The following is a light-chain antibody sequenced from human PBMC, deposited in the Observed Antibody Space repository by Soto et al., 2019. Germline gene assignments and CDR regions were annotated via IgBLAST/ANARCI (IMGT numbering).Light chain of an antibody. V-gene: IGLV3-21*02. CDR1: YIGSKD. Sequence: SYELTQPPSVSVAPGQTARITCGGNYIGSKDVHWYQQKPGQAPVLVVYDDSDRPSGIPERFSGSNSGNTATLTISRVEAGDEADYYCQVWDSSSDHPYVFGTGTKLTVL. CDR2: DDS. CDR3: QVWDSSSDHPYV. J-gene: IGLJ1*01.